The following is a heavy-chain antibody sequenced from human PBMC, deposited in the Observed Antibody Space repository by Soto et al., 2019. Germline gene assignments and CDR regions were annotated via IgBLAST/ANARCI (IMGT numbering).Heavy chain of an antibody. Sequence: QPGGSLRLSCAASGFTFSSYAMSWVRQAPGKGLERVSAISGSGGSTYYADSVKGRFTISRDNSKNTLYLQMNSLRAEDTALYYWAKDHWLGDPLAYWGQGTLVTSSS. CDR2: ISGSGGST. V-gene: IGHV3-23*01. CDR3: AKDHWLGDPLAY. J-gene: IGHJ4*02. D-gene: IGHD3-10*01. CDR1: GFTFSSYA.